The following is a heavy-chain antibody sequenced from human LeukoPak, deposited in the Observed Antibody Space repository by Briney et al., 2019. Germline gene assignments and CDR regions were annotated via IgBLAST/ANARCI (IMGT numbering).Heavy chain of an antibody. CDR1: GGSFSGYY. D-gene: IGHD5-12*01. CDR3: ARAKRSGYGLPVLDY. Sequence: PSETLSLTCAVYGGSFSGYYWSWIRQPPGKGLEWIGEINHSGSTNYNPSLKSRVTISVDTSKNQFSLKLSSVTAADTAVYYCARAKRSGYGLPVLDYWGQGTLVTASS. V-gene: IGHV4-34*01. CDR2: INHSGST. J-gene: IGHJ4*02.